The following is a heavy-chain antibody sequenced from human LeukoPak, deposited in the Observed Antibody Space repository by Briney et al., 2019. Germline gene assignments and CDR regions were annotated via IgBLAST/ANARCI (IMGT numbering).Heavy chain of an antibody. D-gene: IGHD3-22*01. Sequence: SETLSLTCTVSGGSISSYYWSWIRQPAGKGLEWIGRIYTSGSTNYNPSLKSRVTISVDKSKNQFSLKLSSVTAADTAVYYCAREAYYDSSGYYQRVFDYWGQGTLVTVS. CDR1: GGSISSYY. J-gene: IGHJ4*02. CDR2: IYTSGST. V-gene: IGHV4-4*07. CDR3: AREAYYDSSGYYQRVFDY.